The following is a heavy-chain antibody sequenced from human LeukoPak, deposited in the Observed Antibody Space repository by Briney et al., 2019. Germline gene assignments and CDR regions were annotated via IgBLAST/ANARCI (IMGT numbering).Heavy chain of an antibody. CDR1: GGSISSGDYY. J-gene: IGHJ4*02. D-gene: IGHD5-18*01. CDR3: ARGGRGYSYAEGYYFDY. V-gene: IGHV4-30-4*01. Sequence: SETLFLTCTVSGGSISSGDYYWSRIRQPPGKGLEWIGYIYYSGSTYYNPSLKSRVTISVDTSKNQFSLKLSSVTAADTAVYYCARGGRGYSYAEGYYFDYWGQGTLVTVSS. CDR2: IYYSGST.